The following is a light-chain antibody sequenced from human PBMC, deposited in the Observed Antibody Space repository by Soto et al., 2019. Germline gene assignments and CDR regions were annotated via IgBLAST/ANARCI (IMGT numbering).Light chain of an antibody. Sequence: DIQMTQSPSSLSASVGDRVTITCRASQSISTYVNWYQQKPGTAPKLLIYGASSLQSGVPSRFSGSGSGTDFTLTIGSLQPEDFATYYCQQSYSTPLTFGRGTKVDSK. CDR1: QSISTY. V-gene: IGKV1-39*01. CDR2: GAS. CDR3: QQSYSTPLT. J-gene: IGKJ4*01.